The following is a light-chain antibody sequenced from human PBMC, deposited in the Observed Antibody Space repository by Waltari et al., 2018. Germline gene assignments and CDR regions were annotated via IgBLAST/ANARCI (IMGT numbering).Light chain of an antibody. Sequence: DIQMTQSPSSLSASVGDRVTITFRASHSIRSYSNWFQQKPGKAPKLLLYAASNLETGVPSRFSGSGSGTDFTVTISSLQPEDIATYYCQQHDNLPLTFGPGTKVEIK. V-gene: IGKV1-33*01. CDR2: AAS. CDR3: QQHDNLPLT. CDR1: HSIRSY. J-gene: IGKJ3*01.